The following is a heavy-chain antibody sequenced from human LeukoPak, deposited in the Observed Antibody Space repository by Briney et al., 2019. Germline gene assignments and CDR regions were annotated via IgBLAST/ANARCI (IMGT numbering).Heavy chain of an antibody. Sequence: SETLSLNCTVSGYSISSGYYWGWIRQPPGKGLEWIGNIYHSGSTYYNPSLKSRVTISVDTSKNQFSLKLNSVTAADTAVYYCARDGEVLSSSWFWFDPWGQGTLVIVSS. CDR3: ARDGEVLSSSWFWFDP. D-gene: IGHD6-13*01. CDR1: GYSISSGYY. CDR2: IYHSGST. V-gene: IGHV4-38-2*02. J-gene: IGHJ5*02.